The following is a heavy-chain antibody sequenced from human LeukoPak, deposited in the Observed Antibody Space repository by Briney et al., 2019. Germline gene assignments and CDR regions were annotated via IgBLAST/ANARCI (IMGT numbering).Heavy chain of an antibody. V-gene: IGHV3-15*01. CDR3: STALVVVPADTEYYYYMDV. D-gene: IGHD2-2*01. CDR2: SKSKTDGGTT. CDR1: GFTFSNAW. J-gene: IGHJ6*03. Sequence: GGSLKLSCAASGFTFSNAWMSWVRQAPGKGLEWVGRSKSKTDGGTTDYAAPVKGRFTISRDDSKNTLYLQMNSLKTEDTAVYYCSTALVVVPADTEYYYYMDVWGKGTTVTVSS.